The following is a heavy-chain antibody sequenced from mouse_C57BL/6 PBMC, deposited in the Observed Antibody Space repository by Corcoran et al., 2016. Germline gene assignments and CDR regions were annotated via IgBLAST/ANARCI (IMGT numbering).Heavy chain of an antibody. J-gene: IGHJ2*01. CDR1: GYTFTTYG. Sequence: QIQLVQSGPELKKPGETVKISCKASGYTFTTYGMSWVKQAPGKGLKWMGWINTYSGVPTYADDFKGRFAFSLETSASTAYLQINNLKNEDTATYFCARRDYGLYWDQGTTLTVSS. D-gene: IGHD1-1*02. CDR3: ARRDYGLY. CDR2: INTYSGVP. V-gene: IGHV9-3*01.